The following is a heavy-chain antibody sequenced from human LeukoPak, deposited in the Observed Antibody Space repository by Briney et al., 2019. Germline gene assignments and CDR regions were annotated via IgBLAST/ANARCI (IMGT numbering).Heavy chain of an antibody. CDR1: GFTFSGSA. J-gene: IGHJ4*02. CDR3: ARDSIRSYSGSYPTIDY. Sequence: GGSLRLSCAASGFTFSGSAVHWVRQASGKGLEWVSSISTSSYIDYADSVKGRFTISRDNAKNSLYLQMNSLRAEDTAVYYCARDSIRSYSGSYPTIDYWGQGTLVTVSS. CDR2: ISTSSYI. D-gene: IGHD1-26*01. V-gene: IGHV3-21*01.